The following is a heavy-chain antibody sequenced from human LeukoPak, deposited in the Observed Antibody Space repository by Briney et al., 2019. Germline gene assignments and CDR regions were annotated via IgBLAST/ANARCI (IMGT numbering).Heavy chain of an antibody. CDR2: IYYSGST. CDR1: GGSISSYY. Sequence: PSETLSLTCTVSGGSISSYYWSWIRQPPGEGLEWIGYIYYSGSTNYNPSLKSRVTISVDTSKNQFSLKLSSVTAADTAVYYCARGMTTVTGDYWGQGTLVTVSS. J-gene: IGHJ4*02. D-gene: IGHD4-11*01. V-gene: IGHV4-59*01. CDR3: ARGMTTVTGDY.